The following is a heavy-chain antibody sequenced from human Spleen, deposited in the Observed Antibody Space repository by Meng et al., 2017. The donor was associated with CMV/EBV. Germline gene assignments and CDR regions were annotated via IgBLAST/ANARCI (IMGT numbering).Heavy chain of an antibody. D-gene: IGHD5-24*01. J-gene: IGHJ6*02. V-gene: IGHV3-7*01. CDR1: GFTFSSYW. CDR2: IKQDGSEK. CDR3: ARDRMATRRVYYYGMDV. Sequence: GGSLRLSCAASGFTFSSYWMSWVRQAPGKGLEWVANIKQDGSEKYYVDSVKGRFTISRDNAKNSLYLQMNSLRAEDTAVYYCARDRMATRRVYYYGMDVWGQGTTVTVSS.